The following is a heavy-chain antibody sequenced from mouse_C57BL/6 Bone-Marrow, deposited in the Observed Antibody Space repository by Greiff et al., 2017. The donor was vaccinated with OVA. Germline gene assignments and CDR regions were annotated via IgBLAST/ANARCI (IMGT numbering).Heavy chain of an antibody. CDR2: INYDGSST. CDR1: GFTFSDYY. V-gene: IGHV5-16*01. D-gene: IGHD2-4*01. J-gene: IGHJ2*01. Sequence: EVHLVESEGGLVQPGSSMKLSCTASGFTFSDYYMAWVRQVPEKGLEWVANINYDGSSTYYLDSLKSRFIISRDNAKNILYLQMSSLKSEDTATYYCARAGGLRRRDYFDYWGQGTTLTVSS. CDR3: ARAGGLRRRDYFDY.